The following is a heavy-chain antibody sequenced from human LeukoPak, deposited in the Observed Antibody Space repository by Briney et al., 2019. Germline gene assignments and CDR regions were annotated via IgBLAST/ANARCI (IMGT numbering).Heavy chain of an antibody. D-gene: IGHD1-26*01. Sequence: GGSLRLSCVASGFTFSSYGIHWVRQAPGKGLEWVAFIWYDGSYKSYVDSVKGRFTISRDSSKNTLFLHMNTLRAEDTAIYYCAKDRTVGASYWYFDLWGRGTLVTVSS. J-gene: IGHJ2*01. CDR3: AKDRTVGASYWYFDL. CDR2: IWYDGSYK. V-gene: IGHV3-30*02. CDR1: GFTFSSYG.